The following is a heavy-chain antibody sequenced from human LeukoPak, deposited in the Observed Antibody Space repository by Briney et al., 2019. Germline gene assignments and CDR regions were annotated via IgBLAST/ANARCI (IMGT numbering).Heavy chain of an antibody. CDR3: ASRESPGYYYGMDV. D-gene: IGHD3-10*01. V-gene: IGHV3-66*01. Sequence: GGSLRLSCTASGFTLSSNYMSWVRQAPGKGLDCVSVITSAGATYYADSVKGRFIISRDNSQNTLYLQMNSLRAEDTAVYYCASRESPGYYYGMDVWGQGTTVTVSS. CDR1: GFTLSSNY. CDR2: ITSAGAT. J-gene: IGHJ6*02.